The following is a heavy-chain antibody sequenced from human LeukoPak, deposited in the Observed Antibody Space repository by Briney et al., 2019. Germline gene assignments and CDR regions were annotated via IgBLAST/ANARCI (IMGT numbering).Heavy chain of an antibody. D-gene: IGHD3-3*01. CDR2: IKQDGSEK. CDR1: GFTFSSYW. Sequence: GGSLRLSCAASGFTFSSYWMSWVRQAPGKGLEWVANIKQDGSEKYYVDSVKGRFTISRDNAKNSLYLQMNSRRAEDTAVYYCARDLGGPEYYDFWSGSDYWGQGTLVTVSS. CDR3: ARDLGGPEYYDFWSGSDY. V-gene: IGHV3-7*01. J-gene: IGHJ4*02.